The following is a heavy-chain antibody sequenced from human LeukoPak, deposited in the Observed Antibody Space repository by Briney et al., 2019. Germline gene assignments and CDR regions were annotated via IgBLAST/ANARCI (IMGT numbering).Heavy chain of an antibody. J-gene: IGHJ4*02. CDR3: ARDLKDSSGWGLFDY. D-gene: IGHD6-19*01. CDR2: ISYDGSNK. V-gene: IGHV3-30*04. CDR1: GFTFSSYA. Sequence: PGRSLRLSCAASGFTFSSYAMHWVRQAPGKGLEWVAVISYDGSNKYYADSVKGRFTISRDNSKNTLYLQMNSLRAEDTAVYYCARDLKDSSGWGLFDYWGQGTLVTVSS.